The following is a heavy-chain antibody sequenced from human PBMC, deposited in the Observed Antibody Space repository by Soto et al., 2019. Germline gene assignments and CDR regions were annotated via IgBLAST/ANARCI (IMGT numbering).Heavy chain of an antibody. CDR2: INAYNGNT. CDR3: EMVDVYVTPSPQDV. D-gene: IGHD2-8*01. CDR1: GYRFTSYG. Sequence: QVQLVQSGAEVKNPGASVKVSCKASGYRFTSYGIGWVRQAPGQGLEWMGWINAYNGNTNYAQNLQGRVTLTTDTSTSTAYMEVRSLRSNDTAVYYCEMVDVYVTPSPQDVWGQGTTVTVSS. J-gene: IGHJ6*02. V-gene: IGHV1-18*01.